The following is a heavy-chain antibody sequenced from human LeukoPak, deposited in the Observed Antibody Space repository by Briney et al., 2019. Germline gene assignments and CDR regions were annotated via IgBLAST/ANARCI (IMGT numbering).Heavy chain of an antibody. CDR3: ASTPLGFDDILTGYYYYGMDV. J-gene: IGHJ6*02. CDR2: ISSISSYI. D-gene: IGHD3-9*01. CDR1: GFTFSSYS. V-gene: IGHV3-21*01. Sequence: GGSQRLSCAASGFTFSSYSMNWVRQAPGKGLEWVSSISSISSYIYYADSVKGRFTISRDNAKNSLYLQMNSLRAEDTAVYYCASTPLGFDDILTGYYYYGMDVWGQGTTVTVSS.